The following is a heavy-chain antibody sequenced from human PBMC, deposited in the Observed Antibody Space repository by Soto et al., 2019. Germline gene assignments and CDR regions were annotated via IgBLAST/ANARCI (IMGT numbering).Heavy chain of an antibody. D-gene: IGHD2-8*02. J-gene: IGHJ5*02. CDR1: GGSVSSGSYY. CDR2: IYYSGST. Sequence: QVQLQESGPGLVKPSETLSLTCTVSGGSVSSGSYYWSWIRQPPGKGLEWIGYIYYSGSTNYNPSLKSRVTISADTSKNQFSLKLSSVTAADTAVYYCARGRVVYAIPASYWFDPWGQGTLVTVSS. V-gene: IGHV4-61*01. CDR3: ARGRVVYAIPASYWFDP.